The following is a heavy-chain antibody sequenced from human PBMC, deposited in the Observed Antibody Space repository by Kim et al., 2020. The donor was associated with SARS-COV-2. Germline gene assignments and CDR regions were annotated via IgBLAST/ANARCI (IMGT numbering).Heavy chain of an antibody. V-gene: IGHV4-39*01. D-gene: IGHD5-12*01. CDR2: IYYSGST. CDR3: ARLFRHSGYG. CDR1: GGSISSSSYY. Sequence: SETLSLTCTVSGGSISSSSYYWGWIRQPPGKGLEWIGSIYYSGSTYYNPSLKSRVTISVDTSKNQFSLKLSSVTAADTAVYYCARLFRHSGYGWGQGTLVTVSS. J-gene: IGHJ4*02.